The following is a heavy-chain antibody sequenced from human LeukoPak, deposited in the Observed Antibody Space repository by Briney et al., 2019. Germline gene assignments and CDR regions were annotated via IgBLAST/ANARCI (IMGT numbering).Heavy chain of an antibody. Sequence: PSETLSLTCAVYGGSFSGYYWSWIRQPPGKGLEWIGEINHSGSTNYNPPLKSRVTISVDTSKNQFSLKLSSVTAADTAVYYCATSAPGYSGYDCWFDPWGQGTLVTVSS. J-gene: IGHJ5*02. CDR2: INHSGST. CDR1: GGSFSGYY. V-gene: IGHV4-34*01. D-gene: IGHD5-12*01. CDR3: ATSAPGYSGYDCWFDP.